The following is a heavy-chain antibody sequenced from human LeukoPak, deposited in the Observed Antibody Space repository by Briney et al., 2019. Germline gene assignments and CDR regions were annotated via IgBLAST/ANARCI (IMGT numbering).Heavy chain of an antibody. D-gene: IGHD3-10*02. CDR2: IDTAGYT. CDR3: AELGITMIGGV. J-gene: IGHJ6*04. V-gene: IGHV3-13*01. CDR1: EFTFSSYD. Sequence: GGSLRLSCAASEFTFSSYDMHWVRQGTGKGLEWVSAIDTAGYTYYPGSVKGRFTISRENAKNSLYLQMNSLRAGDTAVYYCAELGITMIGGVWGKGTTVTISS.